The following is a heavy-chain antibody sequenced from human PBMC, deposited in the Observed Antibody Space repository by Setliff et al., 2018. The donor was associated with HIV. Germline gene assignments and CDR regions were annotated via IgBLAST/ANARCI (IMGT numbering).Heavy chain of an antibody. Sequence: HPGGSLRLSCAASGFIFDTYAMHWVRQAPGKGLEWVSGISWNSGNLGYAVSVKGRFTISRDNAKNSLYLQLNSLRPEDTAFYYCVKDSYRSNRGYYFDYWGQGALVTVSS. J-gene: IGHJ4*02. V-gene: IGHV3-9*01. CDR2: ISWNSGNL. D-gene: IGHD6-13*01. CDR1: GFIFDTYA. CDR3: VKDSYRSNRGYYFDY.